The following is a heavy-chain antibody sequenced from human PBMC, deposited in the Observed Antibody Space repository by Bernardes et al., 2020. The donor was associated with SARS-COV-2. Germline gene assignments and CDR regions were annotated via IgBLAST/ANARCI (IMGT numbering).Heavy chain of an antibody. CDR2: IYWDDAK. Sequence: SAATLSYPPQPLPLPCPFSGFSLCPSGVGVAGIRQPPVQALEWLAPIYWDDAKRYSPSLKRRLTITKDTSKNQLGLTMTNMDPVDTATYYCAHRGGTGVGWWDAFDFWGQGTMVTVSS. J-gene: IGHJ3*01. CDR1: GFSLCPSGVG. CDR3: AHRGGTGVGWWDAFDF. D-gene: IGHD2-15*01. V-gene: IGHV2-5*02.